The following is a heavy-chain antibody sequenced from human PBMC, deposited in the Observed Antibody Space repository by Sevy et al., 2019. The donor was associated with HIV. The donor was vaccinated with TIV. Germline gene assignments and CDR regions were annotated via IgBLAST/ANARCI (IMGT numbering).Heavy chain of an antibody. J-gene: IGHJ3*01. Sequence: GGSLRLSCAASGFTFSSYDMNWVRQAPGKGLQWVSAISGDDSSTHYADSVKGRFTISRDNSKNSLYLQMNSLRAEDTAVYYCAKDVVGLIGEALDFWGQGTMVTVSS. CDR3: AKDVVGLIGEALDF. D-gene: IGHD3-22*01. V-gene: IGHV3-23*01. CDR1: GFTFSSYD. CDR2: ISGDDSST.